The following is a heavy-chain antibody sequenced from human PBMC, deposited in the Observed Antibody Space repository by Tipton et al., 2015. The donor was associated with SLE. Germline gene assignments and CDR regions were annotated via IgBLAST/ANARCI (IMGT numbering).Heavy chain of an antibody. CDR2: IGYGGST. CDR1: GDSISSGGYY. V-gene: IGHV4-31*03. J-gene: IGHJ4*02. CDR3: ARGGGGGYDYFDY. Sequence: TLSLTCTVSGDSISSGGYYWSWIRQHPGKGLEWIGNIGYGGSTYYNPSLKSRVTISMDTSKNQFSLKLTSVTAADTAVYYCARGGGGGYDYFDYWGQGTLVTVSS. D-gene: IGHD5-12*01.